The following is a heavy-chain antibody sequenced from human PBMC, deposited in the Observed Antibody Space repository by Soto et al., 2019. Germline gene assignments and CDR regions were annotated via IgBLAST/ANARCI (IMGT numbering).Heavy chain of an antibody. V-gene: IGHV4-34*01. CDR1: GGSFSGYY. Sequence: SETLSLTCAVYGGSFSGYYWSWIRQPPGKGLEWIGEINHSGSTNYNPSLKSRVTISVDTSKNQFSLKLSSVTAADTAVYYCARGRMATIKYYFDYWGQGTLVTVSS. CDR3: ARGRMATIKYYFDY. J-gene: IGHJ4*02. CDR2: INHSGST. D-gene: IGHD5-12*01.